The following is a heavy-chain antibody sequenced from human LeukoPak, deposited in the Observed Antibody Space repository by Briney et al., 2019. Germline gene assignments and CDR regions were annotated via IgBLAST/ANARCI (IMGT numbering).Heavy chain of an antibody. V-gene: IGHV4-28*03. D-gene: IGHD3-22*01. Sequence: SDTLSLTCAVSGTSISSGNWWGWIRQPPGKGLEWIGYIYYSGNTNYNPSLKSRVTISVDTSKNQFSLKLSSVTAADTAVYYCARGPRGDSSGYLNYWGQGTLVTVSS. J-gene: IGHJ4*02. CDR1: GTSISSGNW. CDR2: IYYSGNT. CDR3: ARGPRGDSSGYLNY.